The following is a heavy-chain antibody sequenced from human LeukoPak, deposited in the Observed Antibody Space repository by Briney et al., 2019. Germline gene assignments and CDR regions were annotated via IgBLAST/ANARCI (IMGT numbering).Heavy chain of an antibody. CDR3: ASLGYYYDSSGAFDL. D-gene: IGHD3-22*01. J-gene: IGHJ2*01. Sequence: PSQTLSLTCTVSGGSISSGDYYWRWIRQPPGKGLEWIGYIYYSGCTYYNPSLKSRVTISVDTSKNQFSLKLSSVTAADTAVYYCASLGYYYDSSGAFDLWGRGTLVTVSS. CDR1: GGSISSGDYY. V-gene: IGHV4-30-4*01. CDR2: IYYSGCT.